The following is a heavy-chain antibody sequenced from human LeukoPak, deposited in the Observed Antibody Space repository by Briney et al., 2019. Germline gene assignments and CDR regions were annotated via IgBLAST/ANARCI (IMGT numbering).Heavy chain of an antibody. CDR3: ARDPLYYYDSSGSIPPSWFDP. CDR1: GFTVSSNY. V-gene: IGHV3-11*06. J-gene: IGHJ5*02. CDR2: ISTDGGT. Sequence: GGSLRLSCAASGFTVSSNYMSWVRQAPGKGLEWVSYISTDGGTTYADSVRGRFTISRDNAKNSLYLQMNSLRAEDTAVYYCARDPLYYYDSSGSIPPSWFDPWGQGTLVTVSS. D-gene: IGHD3-22*01.